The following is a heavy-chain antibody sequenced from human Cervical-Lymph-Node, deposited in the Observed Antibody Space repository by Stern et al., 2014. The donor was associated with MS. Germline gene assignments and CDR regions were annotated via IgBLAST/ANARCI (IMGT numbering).Heavy chain of an antibody. CDR3: SRSLCGASCYTVVDY. J-gene: IGHJ4*02. Sequence: EVQLVESGGGLEQPGRSLRLSCIASGFTFGDYAVSWFRQAPGKGLEWLGFIRSRANGGTTDYAASVKGRFSISRDDSKTIAYLQMSSLKTGDTAVYYCSRSLCGASCYTVVDYWGQGTLVTVSS. CDR2: IRSRANGGTT. D-gene: IGHD2-2*02. V-gene: IGHV3-49*03. CDR1: GFTFGDYA.